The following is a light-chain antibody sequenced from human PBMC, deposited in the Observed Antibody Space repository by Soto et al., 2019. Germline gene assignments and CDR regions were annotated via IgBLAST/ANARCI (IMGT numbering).Light chain of an antibody. V-gene: IGLV1-40*01. CDR1: STNIGAGYD. J-gene: IGLJ3*02. CDR2: GDT. Sequence: QYVLTQPPSVSGAPGQRVTISCTGSSTNIGAGYDVHWYQQLPGTAPKVLIYGDTNRPSGVPDRFSGSKSGTSASLAITGLQAEDEADYYCQSYDNSLSERVFGGGTKLTVL. CDR3: QSYDNSLSERV.